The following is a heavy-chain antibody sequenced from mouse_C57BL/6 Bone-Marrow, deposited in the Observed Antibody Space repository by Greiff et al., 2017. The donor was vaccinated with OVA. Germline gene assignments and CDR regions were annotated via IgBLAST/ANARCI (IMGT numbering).Heavy chain of an antibody. J-gene: IGHJ1*03. CDR3: ARRGNSHWYFDV. D-gene: IGHD2-1*01. CDR2: IDPSDSYT. V-gene: IGHV1-69*01. CDR1: GYTFTSYW. Sequence: QVQLQQSGAELVMPGASVKLSCKASGYTFTSYWMHWVKQRPGQGLEWIGEIDPSDSYTNYNQKFKGKSTLTVDKSSSTAYMQLSSLTSEDSAVYYCARRGNSHWYFDVWGTGTTVTVSS.